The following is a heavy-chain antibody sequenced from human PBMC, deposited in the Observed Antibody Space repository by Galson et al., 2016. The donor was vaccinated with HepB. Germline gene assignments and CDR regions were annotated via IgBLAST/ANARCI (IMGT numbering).Heavy chain of an antibody. CDR1: GGTFGTYT. D-gene: IGHD2/OR15-2a*01. V-gene: IGHV1-69*04. Sequence: SVKVSCKASGGTFGTYTLNWLRQAPGKGPEWMGRLVPTVNLANYVQRLQGGLTLTTDSSTTTAYMELRSLRFDDTALYYCARDVQYRFDSWGQGTLVTVSS. CDR2: LVPTVNLA. CDR3: ARDVQYRFDS. J-gene: IGHJ4*02.